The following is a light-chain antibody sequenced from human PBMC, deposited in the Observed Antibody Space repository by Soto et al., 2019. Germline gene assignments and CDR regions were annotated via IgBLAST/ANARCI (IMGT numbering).Light chain of an antibody. CDR1: SSDVGGYNY. V-gene: IGLV2-14*03. Sequence: QSVLTQPASVSGSPGQSITISCTGTSSDVGGYNYVSWYQHQPGKAPKFMIYDVSNRPSGVSNRFSGSKSGNTASLTISWLQAEDEADYYCSSYTSSTTQVFGGGTKLTVL. CDR2: DVS. CDR3: SSYTSSTTQV. J-gene: IGLJ2*01.